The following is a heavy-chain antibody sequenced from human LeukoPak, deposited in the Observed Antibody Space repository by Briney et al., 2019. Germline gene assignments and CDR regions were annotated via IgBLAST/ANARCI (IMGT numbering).Heavy chain of an antibody. CDR1: GYTFTSYG. V-gene: IGHV1-8*03. CDR2: MNPNSGNT. D-gene: IGHD5-24*01. CDR3: ARFGRDGYAENFDY. Sequence: ASVKVSCKASGYTFTSYGISWVRQATGQGLEWMGWMNPNSGNTGYAQKFQGRVTITRNTSISTAYMELSSLRSEDTAVYYCARFGRDGYAENFDYWGQGTLVTVSS. J-gene: IGHJ4*02.